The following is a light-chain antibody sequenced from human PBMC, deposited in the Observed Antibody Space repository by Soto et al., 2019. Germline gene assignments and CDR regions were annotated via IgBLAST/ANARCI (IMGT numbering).Light chain of an antibody. CDR1: RSDIGAYNF. V-gene: IGLV2-14*03. Sequence: QSALTQPASVSGSPGQSITISCTGTRSDIGAYNFVSWYQQHPGEVPKLILYDVNVRPSGVSNRFSGSKSGNTASLTISGIQAEDGADYYCTSWTTSTTMIFGGGPKVTVL. CDR2: DVN. CDR3: TSWTTSTTMI. J-gene: IGLJ2*01.